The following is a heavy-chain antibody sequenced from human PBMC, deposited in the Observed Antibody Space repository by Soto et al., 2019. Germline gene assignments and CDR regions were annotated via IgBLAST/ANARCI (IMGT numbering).Heavy chain of an antibody. D-gene: IGHD3-10*01. CDR3: ASPGDYYGSGSYYRGPLAY. V-gene: IGHV4-31*03. Sequence: QVQLQESGPGLVKPSQTLSLTCTVSGGSISSGGYYWSWIRQHPGKGLEWIGYIYYSGSTYYNPSLKSRVTRSVDTSKSQFSLKLSSGAAADTAVYYCASPGDYYGSGSYYRGPLAYWGQGTLVTVSS. CDR2: IYYSGST. J-gene: IGHJ4*02. CDR1: GGSISSGGYY.